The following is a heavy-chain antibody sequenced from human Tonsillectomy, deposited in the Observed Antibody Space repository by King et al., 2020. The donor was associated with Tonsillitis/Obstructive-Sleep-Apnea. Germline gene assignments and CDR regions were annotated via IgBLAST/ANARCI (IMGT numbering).Heavy chain of an antibody. J-gene: IGHJ4*02. CDR3: ARLPSLPEYYYDSSGYPFDF. CDR2: IYPGDSDT. D-gene: IGHD3-22*01. V-gene: IGHV5-51*01. Sequence: VQLVQSGAEVKKPGESLKISCKGSGYSFTSYWIGWVRQMPGKGLEWMGIIYPGDSDTRYSPSFQGQVTISADKSISTAYLQWGSLKASDTDMYYCARLPSLPEYYYDSSGYPFDFWGQGTLVTVSS. CDR1: GYSFTSYW.